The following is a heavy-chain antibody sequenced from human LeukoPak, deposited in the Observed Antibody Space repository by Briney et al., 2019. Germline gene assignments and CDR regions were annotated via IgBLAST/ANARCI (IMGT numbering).Heavy chain of an antibody. D-gene: IGHD4-17*01. CDR1: GYTFTGYY. V-gene: IGHV1-2*04. CDR2: INPNSGGT. CDR3: ARGDYGDYDLNY. J-gene: IGHJ4*02. Sequence: ASVKVSCKASGYTFTGYYMHWVRQAPGQGLEWMGWINPNSGGTNYAQRFQGWVTMTRDTSISTAYMELSRLRSDDTAVYYCARGDYGDYDLNYWGQGALVTVSS.